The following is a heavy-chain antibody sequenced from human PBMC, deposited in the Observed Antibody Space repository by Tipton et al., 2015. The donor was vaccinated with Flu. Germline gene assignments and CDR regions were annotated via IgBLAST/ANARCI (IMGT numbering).Heavy chain of an antibody. CDR3: ARAVRVGSPPFGY. Sequence: GLVKPSQTLSLTCAISGDSVSSNRAAWNWIRQSPSRGLEWLGRTYYRSKRYNDYAVYVKSRITINPDTSTNQYSPQLNSVTPEGTSVYCFARAVRVGSPPFGYWSQGTLVTVAS. V-gene: IGHV6-1*01. CDR1: GDSVSSNRAA. D-gene: IGHD1-26*01. J-gene: IGHJ4*02. CDR2: TYYRSKRYN.